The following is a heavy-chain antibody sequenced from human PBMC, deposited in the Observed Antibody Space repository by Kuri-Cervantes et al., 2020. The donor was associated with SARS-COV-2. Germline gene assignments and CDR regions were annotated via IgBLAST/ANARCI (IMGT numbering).Heavy chain of an antibody. CDR1: GYTFTSYG. Sequence: ASVKVSCKASGYTFTSYGISWVRQAPGQGLEWMGWISAYNGNTNYAQKLQGRVTITADESTNTAYMELSSLRSEDTAVYYCARSYDFWSGPSGSAFDIWGQRTMVTVSS. V-gene: IGHV1-18*01. J-gene: IGHJ3*02. D-gene: IGHD3-3*01. CDR2: ISAYNGNT. CDR3: ARSYDFWSGPSGSAFDI.